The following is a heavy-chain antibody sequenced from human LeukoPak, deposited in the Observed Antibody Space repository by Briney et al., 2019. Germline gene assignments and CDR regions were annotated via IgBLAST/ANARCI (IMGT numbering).Heavy chain of an antibody. CDR3: ARDGRAAAEKNFDY. CDR1: GGTFTSYG. J-gene: IGHJ4*02. D-gene: IGHD6-13*01. V-gene: IGHV1-18*01. Sequence: GASVKVSCKASGGTFTSYGISWVRQAPGQGLEWMGWISAYNGNTNYAQELQGRVTMTTDTSTSTAYMELRSLRSDDTAVYYCARDGRAAAEKNFDYWGQGTLVTVSS. CDR2: ISAYNGNT.